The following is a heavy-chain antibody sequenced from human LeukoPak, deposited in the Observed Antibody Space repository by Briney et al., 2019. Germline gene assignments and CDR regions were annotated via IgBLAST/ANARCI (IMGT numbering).Heavy chain of an antibody. V-gene: IGHV4-34*01. CDR3: ASRGRRIYDYYMDV. Sequence: PSETLSLTCAVYGGSFSGYYWSWIRQPPGKGLEWIGEINHSGSTNYNPSLKSRVTISVDTSKNHFSLKLSSVTAADTAVYYRASRGRRIYDYYMDVWGKGTTVTISS. CDR2: INHSGST. CDR1: GGSFSGYY. D-gene: IGHD3-16*01. J-gene: IGHJ6*03.